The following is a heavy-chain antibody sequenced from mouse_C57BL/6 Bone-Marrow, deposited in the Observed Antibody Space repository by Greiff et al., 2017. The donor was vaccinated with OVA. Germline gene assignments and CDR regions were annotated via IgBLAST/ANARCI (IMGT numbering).Heavy chain of an antibody. D-gene: IGHD6-2*01. CDR2: IDTENGDT. CDR3: TTPYSLFAY. Sequence: VQLQQSGAELVRPGASVKLSCTASGFNIKDDYMHWVKQRPEQGLEWIGWIDTENGDTEYASQFQGKATITADTSSNTADLQLSSLTSEDTAVYYCTTPYSLFAYWGQGTLVTVSA. CDR1: GFNIKDDY. J-gene: IGHJ3*01. V-gene: IGHV14-4*01.